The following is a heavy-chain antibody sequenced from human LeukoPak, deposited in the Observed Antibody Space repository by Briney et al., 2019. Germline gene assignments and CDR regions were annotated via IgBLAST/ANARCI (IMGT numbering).Heavy chain of an antibody. Sequence: ASVKVSRKASGGTFSSYAISWVRQAPGQGLEWMGGIIPIFGTANYAQKFQGRVTITTDESTSTAYMELSSLRSEDTAVYYCARGHGSGSILAFDIWGQGTMVTVSS. D-gene: IGHD3-10*01. J-gene: IGHJ3*02. V-gene: IGHV1-69*05. CDR2: IIPIFGTA. CDR1: GGTFSSYA. CDR3: ARGHGSGSILAFDI.